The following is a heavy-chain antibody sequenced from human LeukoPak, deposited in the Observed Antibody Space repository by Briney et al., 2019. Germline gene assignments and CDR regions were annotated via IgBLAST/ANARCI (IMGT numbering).Heavy chain of an antibody. CDR3: ARTTVTTYSWFDP. J-gene: IGHJ5*02. CDR2: ISSSGSTI. CDR1: GFTFSDYY. Sequence: PGGSLRLSCAASGFTFSDYYMSWIRQAPGKGLEWVSYISSSGSTIYYADSVKGRFTISRDNAKNSLYLQMNSLRAEDTAVYYCARTTVTTYSWFDPWGQGTLVTVSS. D-gene: IGHD4-17*01. V-gene: IGHV3-11*01.